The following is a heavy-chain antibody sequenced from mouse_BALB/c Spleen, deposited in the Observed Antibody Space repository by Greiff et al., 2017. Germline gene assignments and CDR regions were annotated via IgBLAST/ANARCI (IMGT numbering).Heavy chain of an antibody. Sequence: VQLQQSGAELVKPGASVKLSCTASGFNIKDTYMHWVKQRPEQGLEWIGRIDPANGNTKYDPKFQGKATITADTSSNTAYLQLSSLTSEDTAVYYCARSTGTKAMDYWGQGTSVTVSS. CDR3: ARSTGTKAMDY. CDR2: IDPANGNT. J-gene: IGHJ4*01. CDR1: GFNIKDTY. V-gene: IGHV14-3*02. D-gene: IGHD4-1*02.